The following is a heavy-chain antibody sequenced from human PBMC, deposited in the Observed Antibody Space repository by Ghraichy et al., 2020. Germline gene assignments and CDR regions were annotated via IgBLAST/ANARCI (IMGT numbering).Heavy chain of an antibody. Sequence: GGSLRLSCAASGFTFSDYYMSWIRQAPGKGLEWVSYISSSSSYTNYADSVKGRFTISRDNARNSLYLQMNSLRAEDTAVYYCARDVPAAMDDYWGQGTLVTVSS. CDR3: ARDVPAAMDDY. V-gene: IGHV3-11*06. J-gene: IGHJ4*02. D-gene: IGHD2-2*01. CDR1: GFTFSDYY. CDR2: ISSSSSYT.